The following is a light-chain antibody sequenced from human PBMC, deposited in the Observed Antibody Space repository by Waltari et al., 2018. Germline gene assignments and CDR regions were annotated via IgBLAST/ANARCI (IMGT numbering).Light chain of an antibody. Sequence: NFMLTQPHSVSESPGKTVTISCTRSSGSIASNYVQWYQQRPGSAPTTVIYEDNQRPSGVPDRFSGSIDSSSTSASLTISGLKTEDEADYYGQSYDSSNQVFGGGTKLTVL. CDR3: QSYDSSNQV. CDR2: EDN. J-gene: IGLJ2*01. CDR1: SGSIASNY. V-gene: IGLV6-57*03.